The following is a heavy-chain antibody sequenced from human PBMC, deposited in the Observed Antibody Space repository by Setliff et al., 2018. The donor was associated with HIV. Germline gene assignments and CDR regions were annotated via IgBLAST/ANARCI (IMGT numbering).Heavy chain of an antibody. CDR2: IYWDDDK. D-gene: IGHD3-10*01. Sequence: SGPTLVNPTQTLTLTCTFSGFSLSTNGVGVGWIRQPPGKALEWLALIYWDDDKRYSPSLKTRLTITKDTSKNQVVLTMTNMDPVDTATYYCAHINRVAYVNTKYYFDYWGQGTQVTVS. CDR3: AHINRVAYVNTKYYFDY. V-gene: IGHV2-5*02. J-gene: IGHJ4*02. CDR1: GFSLSTNGVG.